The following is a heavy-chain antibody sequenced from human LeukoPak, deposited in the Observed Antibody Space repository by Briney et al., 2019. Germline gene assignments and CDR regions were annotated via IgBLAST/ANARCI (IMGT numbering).Heavy chain of an antibody. D-gene: IGHD6-19*01. CDR2: LSFDGDEK. CDR1: GFTFNTYS. J-gene: IGHJ3*01. V-gene: IGHV3-30-3*01. Sequence: GSLRLSCVASGFTFNTYSMHWVRQAPGKGLEWVAVLSFDGDEKHYADSVKGRFTISRDNAKNSLYLQINSLRAEDTAVYYCARNQWLVQDAFDVWGQGTMVTVSS. CDR3: ARNQWLVQDAFDV.